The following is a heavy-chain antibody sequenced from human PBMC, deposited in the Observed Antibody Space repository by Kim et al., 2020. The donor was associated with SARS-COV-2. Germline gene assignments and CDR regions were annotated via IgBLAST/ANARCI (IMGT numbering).Heavy chain of an antibody. J-gene: IGHJ6*02. V-gene: IGHV3-48*03. Sequence: GGSLRLSCAASGFTFSSYEMNWVRQAPGKGLEWVSYISSSGSTIYYADSVKGRFTISRDNAKNSLYLQMNSLRAEDTAVYYCRYDSSGYRYYYYGMDVWGQGTTVTVSS. D-gene: IGHD3-22*01. CDR1: GFTFSSYE. CDR3: RYDSSGYRYYYYGMDV. CDR2: ISSSGSTI.